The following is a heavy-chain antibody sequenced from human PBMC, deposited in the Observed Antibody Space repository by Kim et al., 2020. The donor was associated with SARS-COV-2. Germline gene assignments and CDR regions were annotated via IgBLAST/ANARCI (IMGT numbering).Heavy chain of an antibody. CDR3: ARPRGPPFVI. CDR1: GYTFTSYA. V-gene: IGHV1-3*01. J-gene: IGHJ3*02. CDR2: INAGNGNT. Sequence: ASVKVSCKASGYTFTSYAMHWVRQAPGQRLEWMGWINAGNGNTKYSQKFQGRFTIPRDTSASTASMELSSLKSEDPAVYSCARPRGPPFVIWGQGPMFPV.